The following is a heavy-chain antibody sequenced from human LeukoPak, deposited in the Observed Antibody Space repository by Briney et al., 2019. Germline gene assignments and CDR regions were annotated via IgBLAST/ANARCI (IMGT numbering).Heavy chain of an antibody. CDR3: ARVRLNPSYYYYYSMDV. V-gene: IGHV3-30*03. Sequence: GGSLRLSCAASGFTFSSYGMHWVRQAPGKGLEWVAVISYDGSNKYYADSVKGRFTISRDNSKNTLYLQMNSLRAEDTAVYYCARVRLNPSYYYYYSMDVWGKGTTVTVSS. J-gene: IGHJ6*03. D-gene: IGHD3-16*01. CDR2: ISYDGSNK. CDR1: GFTFSSYG.